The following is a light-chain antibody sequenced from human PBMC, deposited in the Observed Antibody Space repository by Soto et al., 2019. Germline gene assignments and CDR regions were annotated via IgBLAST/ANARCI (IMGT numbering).Light chain of an antibody. Sequence: QSVLTQPPSASGTPGQRVTISCSGSRSNIGSNAVSWYQQLPGTAPKLLIYNDNQRPSGVPDRFSASKSGTSASLAISGLQSEDEADYYCAAWDDSLNARGVFGGGIKLTVL. CDR3: AAWDDSLNARGV. V-gene: IGLV1-44*01. J-gene: IGLJ3*02. CDR1: RSNIGSNA. CDR2: NDN.